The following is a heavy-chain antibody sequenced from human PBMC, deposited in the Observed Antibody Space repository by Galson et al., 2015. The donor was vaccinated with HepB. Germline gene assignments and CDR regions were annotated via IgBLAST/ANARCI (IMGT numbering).Heavy chain of an antibody. V-gene: IGHV3-23*01. Sequence: SLRLSCAASGFTFSSFAISWVRQAPGKGLQWVSAISGGGGSTYHADSVKGRFTISRDNSKNTLYLQMNSLRAEDTAVYYCAKVDTYYYNSSASYFDYWGLGTLVTVSP. CDR2: ISGGGGST. CDR3: AKVDTYYYNSSASYFDY. J-gene: IGHJ4*02. CDR1: GFTFSSFA. D-gene: IGHD3-22*01.